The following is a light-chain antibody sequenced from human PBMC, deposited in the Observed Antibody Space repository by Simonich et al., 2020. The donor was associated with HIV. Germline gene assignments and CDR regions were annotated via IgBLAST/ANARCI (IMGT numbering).Light chain of an antibody. J-gene: IGKJ3*01. CDR1: QSLLHSDGKTY. V-gene: IGKV2D-29*02. CDR3: QQSYSIPFT. CDR2: EVS. Sequence: DIVMTQTPLSLSVTPGQPASISCKASQSLLHSDGKTYLHWYLQKPGQSPQLLIYEVSNRFSGVSGRFSGSRSGTHFTFTVSSLQPEDFATYYCQQSYSIPFTFGPGTKVDIK.